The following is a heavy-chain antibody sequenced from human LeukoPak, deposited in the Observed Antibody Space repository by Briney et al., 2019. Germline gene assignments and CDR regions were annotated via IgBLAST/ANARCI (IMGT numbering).Heavy chain of an antibody. CDR3: VRGDARDY. J-gene: IGHJ4*02. Sequence: GGSLRLSCASSRFTFRISTMNWVRQAPGKGLEWVSSISSSSSNTHYADSVRGRFTISRDNAKNSLYLQMNSLRAEDTAVYYCVRGDARDYWGQGTLVTVSS. V-gene: IGHV3-21*01. CDR2: ISSSSSNT. CDR1: RFTFRIST. D-gene: IGHD2-2*01.